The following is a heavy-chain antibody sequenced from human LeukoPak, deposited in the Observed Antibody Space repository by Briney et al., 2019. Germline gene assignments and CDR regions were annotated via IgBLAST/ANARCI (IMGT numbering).Heavy chain of an antibody. D-gene: IGHD1-26*01. Sequence: GASVKVSCKASGSTFTSYGISWVRQAPGQGLEWMGWISANNGNTKYNTKYAQNLQGRVTMTTDISTSTAYMELRTLRSDDTAVYYCARDRDRSGSQSYWGQGTLVTVSS. J-gene: IGHJ4*02. V-gene: IGHV1-18*01. CDR1: GSTFTSYG. CDR2: ISANNGNTKYNT. CDR3: ARDRDRSGSQSY.